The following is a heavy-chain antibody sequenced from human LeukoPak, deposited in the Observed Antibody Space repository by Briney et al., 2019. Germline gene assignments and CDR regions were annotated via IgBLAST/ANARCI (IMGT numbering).Heavy chain of an antibody. CDR1: GYTFTSYY. J-gene: IGHJ6*02. CDR3: ARSPGSGSYPYYYYGMDV. CDR2: INPSGGST. Sequence: GASVKVSCTASGYTFTSYYMHWVRQAPGQGLEWMGIINPSGGSTSYAQRFQGRVTMTRDTSTSTVYMELSSLRSEDTAVYYCARSPGSGSYPYYYYGMDVWGQGTTVTVSS. D-gene: IGHD1-26*01. V-gene: IGHV1-46*01.